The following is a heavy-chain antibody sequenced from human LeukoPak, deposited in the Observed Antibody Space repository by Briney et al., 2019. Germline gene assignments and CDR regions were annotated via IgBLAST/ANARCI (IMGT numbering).Heavy chain of an antibody. CDR1: GGSFSGYY. J-gene: IGHJ4*02. V-gene: IGHV4-34*01. Sequence: SETLSLTCAVYGGSFSGYYWSWIRQPPGKGLEWIGEINHSGSTNYNPSLKSRVTISVDTSKNQFSLKLSSVTAADTAVYYCARGMRGAPFDYWGQGTLVTVSS. CDR3: ARGMRGAPFDY. CDR2: INHSGST.